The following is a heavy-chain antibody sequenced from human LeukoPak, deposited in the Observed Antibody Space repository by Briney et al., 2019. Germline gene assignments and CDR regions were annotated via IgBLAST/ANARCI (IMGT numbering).Heavy chain of an antibody. CDR1: GYTFTSYD. D-gene: IGHD3-16*02. J-gene: IGHJ6*02. Sequence: ASVKVSCKASGYTFTSYDINWVRQATGQGLEWMGWMNPNSGNTGYAQKFQGRVTMTRNTSISTAYMELSSLRSEDTAVYYCARALDYVWGSYPIYYYGMDVWGQGTTVTVSS. V-gene: IGHV1-8*01. CDR2: MNPNSGNT. CDR3: ARALDYVWGSYPIYYYGMDV.